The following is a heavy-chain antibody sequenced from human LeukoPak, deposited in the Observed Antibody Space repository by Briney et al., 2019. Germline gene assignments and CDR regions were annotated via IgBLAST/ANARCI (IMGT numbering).Heavy chain of an antibody. CDR1: GYSISSGYY. Sequence: SETLSLTCAVSGYSISSGYYWGWIRPPPGKGLEWIGSIYHSGSTYYNPSLKSRVTISVDTSKNQFSLKLTSVTAADTAVYYCARLKRAAIDYGGQGTLVTVSS. J-gene: IGHJ4*02. D-gene: IGHD2-15*01. CDR2: IYHSGST. CDR3: ARLKRAAIDY. V-gene: IGHV4-38-2*01.